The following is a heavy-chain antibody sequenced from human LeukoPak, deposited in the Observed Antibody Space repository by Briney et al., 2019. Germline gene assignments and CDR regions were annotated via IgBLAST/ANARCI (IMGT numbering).Heavy chain of an antibody. CDR2: VYDSGSS. J-gene: IGHJ4*02. CDR1: GGSISSDS. CDR3: ARLCRCAYSCFRF. Sequence: SETLSLTCSVSGGSISSDSWSWTRQPPGKGLGWIGNVYDSGSSNYNPSLKSRVTISVDTSRNQFSLKLSSVTAADTAVYYCARLCRCAYSCFRFWGQGALVTVSS. D-gene: IGHD4-11*01. V-gene: IGHV4-59*08.